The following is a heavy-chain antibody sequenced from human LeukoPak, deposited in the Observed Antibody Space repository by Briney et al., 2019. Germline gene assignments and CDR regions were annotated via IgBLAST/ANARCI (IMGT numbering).Heavy chain of an antibody. D-gene: IGHD6-13*01. CDR2: IYTSGST. CDR1: GGSISSGSYY. V-gene: IGHV4-61*02. J-gene: IGHJ3*02. CDR3: ARVPAAEGLDAFDI. Sequence: SETLSLTCTVSGGSISSGSYYWSWIRQPAGKGLEWIGRIYTSGSTNYNPSLKSRVTISVDTSKNQFSLKLSSVTAADTAVYYCARVPAAEGLDAFDIWGQGTMVTVSS.